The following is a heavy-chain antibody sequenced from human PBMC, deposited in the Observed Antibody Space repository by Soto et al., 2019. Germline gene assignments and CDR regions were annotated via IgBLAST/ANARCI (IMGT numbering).Heavy chain of an antibody. CDR1: GGSISSYY. CDR3: ASYYYYGMDV. CDR2: IYYSGST. V-gene: IGHV4-59*01. Sequence: PSETLSLTCTVSGGSISSYYWSWIRQPPGKGLEWIGYIYYSGSTNYNPSLKSRVTISVDTSKNQFSLKLSSVTAAETAVYYCASYYYYGMDVWGHGTTVTVSS. J-gene: IGHJ6*02.